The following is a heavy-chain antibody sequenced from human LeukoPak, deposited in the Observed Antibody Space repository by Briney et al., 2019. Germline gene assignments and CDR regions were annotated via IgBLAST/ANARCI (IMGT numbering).Heavy chain of an antibody. J-gene: IGHJ4*02. CDR3: ARSRGVSGYDFAY. V-gene: IGHV3-30-3*01. CDR1: GFTSSSYT. CDR2: ISYDGSNK. Sequence: GGSLRLSCAASGFTSSSYTMHWVRQAPGEGLEWVALISYDGSNKYYVDSVKGRFTISRDNSKNTLYLQMNSLRVEDTAVYYCARSRGVSGYDFAYWGQGTLVTVSS. D-gene: IGHD5-12*01.